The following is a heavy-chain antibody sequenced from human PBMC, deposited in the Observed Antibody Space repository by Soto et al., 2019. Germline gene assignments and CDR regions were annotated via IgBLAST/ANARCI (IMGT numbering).Heavy chain of an antibody. CDR1: GASFSGYY. D-gene: IGHD6-6*01. CDR3: ARGHSTSGYDS. V-gene: IGHV4-34*01. J-gene: IGHJ4*02. Sequence: SETLSLSCSVYGASFSGYYWSWIRQSPGKGLEWIGEIHHSGSTHYNPSLKSRLTFSIDESQSQFYMMLTSVTAADTALYFCARGHSTSGYDSWGQGSLVTVSS. CDR2: IHHSGST.